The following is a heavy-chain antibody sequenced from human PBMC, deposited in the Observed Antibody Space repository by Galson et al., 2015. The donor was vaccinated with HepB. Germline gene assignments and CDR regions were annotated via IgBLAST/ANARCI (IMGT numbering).Heavy chain of an antibody. Sequence: SVKVSCKASGYTFTSYYMHWVRQAPGQGLEWMGIINPSGGSTSYAQKFQGRVTMTRDTSTSTVYTELSSLRSEDTAVYYCATTNYVNDAFDIWGQGTMVTVSS. V-gene: IGHV1-46*03. D-gene: IGHD3-10*02. J-gene: IGHJ3*02. CDR1: GYTFTSYY. CDR3: ATTNYVNDAFDI. CDR2: INPSGGST.